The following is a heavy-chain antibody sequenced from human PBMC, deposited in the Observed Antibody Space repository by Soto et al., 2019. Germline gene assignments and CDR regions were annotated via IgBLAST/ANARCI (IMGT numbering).Heavy chain of an antibody. V-gene: IGHV3-23*01. CDR1: GFTFSSYA. CDR2: ISGSGGST. CDR3: AKVPLGFVSGYFSDY. J-gene: IGHJ4*02. Sequence: GWSLRLSCAASGFTFSSYAMSWVRQAPGKGLEWVSAISGSGGSTYYADSVKGRFTISRDNSKNTLYLQMNSLRAEDTAVYYCAKVPLGFVSGYFSDYWGQGTLVTVSS. D-gene: IGHD5-12*01.